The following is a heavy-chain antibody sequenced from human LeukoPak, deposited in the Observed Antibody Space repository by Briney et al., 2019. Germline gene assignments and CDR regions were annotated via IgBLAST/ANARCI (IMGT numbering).Heavy chain of an antibody. CDR3: ARHESFPYYYDSSGYYPAFDI. J-gene: IGHJ3*02. V-gene: IGHV4-39*01. CDR1: GGSISSSSYY. Sequence: PSETLSLTCTVSGGSISSSSYYWGWIRQPPGKGLEWIGSIYYSGSTYYNPSLKSRVTISVDTSKNQFSLKLSSVTAADTAVYYCARHESFPYYYDSSGYYPAFDIWGQGTMVTVSS. D-gene: IGHD3-22*01. CDR2: IYYSGST.